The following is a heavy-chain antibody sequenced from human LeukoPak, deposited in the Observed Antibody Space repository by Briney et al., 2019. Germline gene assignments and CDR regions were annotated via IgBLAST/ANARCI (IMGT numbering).Heavy chain of an antibody. CDR3: ARVERIAAAYDY. D-gene: IGHD6-13*01. CDR1: GFTFSSYE. J-gene: IGHJ4*02. Sequence: GGSLRLSCAASGFTFSSYEMNWVRQAPGKGLEWVSYISSSGSTIYYADSVKGRFTISRDNAKNSLYLQMYSLRAEDTAVYYCARVERIAAAYDYWGQGTLVTVSS. V-gene: IGHV3-48*03. CDR2: ISSSGSTI.